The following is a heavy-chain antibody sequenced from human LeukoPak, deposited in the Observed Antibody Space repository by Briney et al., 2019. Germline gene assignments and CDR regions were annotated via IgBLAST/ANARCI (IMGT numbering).Heavy chain of an antibody. Sequence: GGSLRLSCAASGITFRSYWMNWVRQAPGKGLEWVASINQEGSGKNYGDSVKGGFTVSGDNAKKYLQMNSLRAEDTAVYYCAMNWNVPPRDYWGQGTLVTVSS. D-gene: IGHD1-1*01. CDR2: INQEGSGK. V-gene: IGHV3-7*01. J-gene: IGHJ4*02. CDR3: AMNWNVPPRDY. CDR1: GITFRSYW.